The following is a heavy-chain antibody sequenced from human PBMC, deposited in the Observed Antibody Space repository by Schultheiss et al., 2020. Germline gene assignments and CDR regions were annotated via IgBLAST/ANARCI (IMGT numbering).Heavy chain of an antibody. CDR1: GFTLRNHW. Sequence: GGSLRLSCVASGFTLRNHWMHWVRQVPGKGLVWVSHINGDGSSTNYAGSVKGRFTISKDNAKNTLYLQMNSLRVEDTAVYYCANLGGDRPLDYWGQGTLVTVSS. V-gene: IGHV3-74*01. J-gene: IGHJ4*02. D-gene: IGHD3-16*01. CDR2: INGDGSST. CDR3: ANLGGDRPLDY.